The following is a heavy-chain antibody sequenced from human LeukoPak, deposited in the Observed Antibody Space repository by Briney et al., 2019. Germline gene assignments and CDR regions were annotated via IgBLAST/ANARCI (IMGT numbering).Heavy chain of an antibody. V-gene: IGHV1-69*01. J-gene: IGHJ4*02. CDR3: ASEAGYSYGEIDY. CDR1: GGTFSSYA. CDR2: IIPIFGTA. D-gene: IGHD5-18*01. Sequence: SVKVSCKASGGTFSSYAISWVRQAPGQGLEWMGGIIPIFGTANYAQKFQGRVTITADESTSTAYMELSSLRSEDTAVYYCASEAGYSYGEIDYWGQGTLVTVSS.